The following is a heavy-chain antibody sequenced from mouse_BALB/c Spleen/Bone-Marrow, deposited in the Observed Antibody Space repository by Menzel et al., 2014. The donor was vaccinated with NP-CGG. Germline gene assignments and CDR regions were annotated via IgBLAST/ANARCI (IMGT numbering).Heavy chain of an antibody. CDR3: TRSGFYGYGTYFDV. V-gene: IGHV1S81*02. CDR1: GYTFTNYY. CDR2: INPSNGVT. Sequence: QVQLQQSGAELVKPGASVKLSCKVSGYTFTNYYVYWVKQRPGQGLEWIGEINPSNGVTNFNEKFMIKATLTVDSSSSTAYMHLSSLTSEDSAVYHCTRSGFYGYGTYFDVWGAGTTVTVSS. J-gene: IGHJ1*01. D-gene: IGHD1-2*01.